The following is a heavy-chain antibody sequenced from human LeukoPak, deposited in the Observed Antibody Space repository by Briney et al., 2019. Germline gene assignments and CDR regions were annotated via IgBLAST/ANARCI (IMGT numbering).Heavy chain of an antibody. J-gene: IGHJ5*02. Sequence: SETLSLTCTVSGGSISSGDYYWSWIRQPPGKGLEWTGYIYYSGNTFHYNPSLKSRVNISVDTSKNQFSLRLSSVTAVDTAVYYCASTNCSSAGCYGANWFDPWGQGTLVTVSS. CDR3: ASTNCSSAGCYGANWFDP. V-gene: IGHV4-30-4*08. CDR2: IYYSGNT. D-gene: IGHD2-2*01. CDR1: GGSISSGDYY.